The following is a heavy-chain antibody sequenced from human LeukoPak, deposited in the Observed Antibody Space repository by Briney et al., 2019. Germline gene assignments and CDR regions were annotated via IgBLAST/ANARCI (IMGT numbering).Heavy chain of an antibody. Sequence: GGSLRLACAASGFTFSSYWMHWVRQAPGKGLEWVSGINWNSDSIGYADSVKGRFTTSRDNAKNSLYLQMNSLRAEDTAFYYCAINGGGDSGYGNFDYWGQGTLVTVSS. CDR2: INWNSDSI. J-gene: IGHJ4*02. CDR3: AINGGGDSGYGNFDY. CDR1: GFTFSSYW. D-gene: IGHD5-12*01. V-gene: IGHV3-9*01.